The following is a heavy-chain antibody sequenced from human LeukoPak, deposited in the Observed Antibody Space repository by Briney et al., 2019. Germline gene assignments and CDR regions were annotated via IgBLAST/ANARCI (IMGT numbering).Heavy chain of an antibody. CDR3: TKSQPLPDNWFAP. Sequence: GGSLKLSCVASGFTFSASAIHWVRQASGKGLEWVGRIRSRGANYATAYAASVKGRFTISRDDLENTAYLQMSSLKTEDTAVYYCTKSQPLPDNWFAPWGQGTLVTVSS. J-gene: IGHJ5*02. V-gene: IGHV3-73*01. CDR2: IRSRGANYAT. CDR1: GFTFSASA. D-gene: IGHD2-15*01.